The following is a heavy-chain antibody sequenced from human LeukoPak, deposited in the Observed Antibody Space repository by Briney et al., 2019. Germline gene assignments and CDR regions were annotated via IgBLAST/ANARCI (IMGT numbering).Heavy chain of an antibody. CDR2: INPNSGGT. D-gene: IGHD3-22*01. CDR1: GYTFTGYY. Sequence: ASVKVSCKASGYTFTGYYMHWVRQAPGQGLEWMGWINPNSGGTNYAQKFQGRVTMTRDTSISTAYMELSRLRSDDTAVYYCARSYDSGGYSDYWGQGTLVTVSS. J-gene: IGHJ4*02. CDR3: ARSYDSGGYSDY. V-gene: IGHV1-2*02.